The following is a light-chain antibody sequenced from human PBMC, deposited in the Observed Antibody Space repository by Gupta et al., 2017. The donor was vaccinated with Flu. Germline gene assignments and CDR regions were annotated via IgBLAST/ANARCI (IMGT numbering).Light chain of an antibody. Sequence: QSPTTQPASVSGSPGQSTTISCTGTSSDVGGYNYVSWYQQHPGKAPKLMIYEVSNRPSGVSNRFSGSKSGNTASLTISGLQAEDEADYYCSSYTSSSTLEVFGTGTKVTVL. V-gene: IGLV2-14*01. J-gene: IGLJ1*01. CDR2: EVS. CDR3: SSYTSSSTLEV. CDR1: SSDVGGYNY.